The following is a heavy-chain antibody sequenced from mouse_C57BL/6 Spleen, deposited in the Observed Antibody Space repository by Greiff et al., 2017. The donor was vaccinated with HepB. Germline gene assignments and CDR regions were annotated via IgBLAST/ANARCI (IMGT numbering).Heavy chain of an antibody. V-gene: IGHV1-52*01. CDR2: IDPSDSET. Sequence: QVQLQQPGAELVRPGSSVKLSCKASGYTFTSYWMHWVKQRPIQGLEWIGNIDPSDSETHYNQKFKDKATLTVDKSSSTAYMQLSSLTSEDSAVYYCASGSSGYVGWFAYWGQGTLVTVSA. CDR3: ASGSSGYVGWFAY. J-gene: IGHJ3*01. D-gene: IGHD3-2*02. CDR1: GYTFTSYW.